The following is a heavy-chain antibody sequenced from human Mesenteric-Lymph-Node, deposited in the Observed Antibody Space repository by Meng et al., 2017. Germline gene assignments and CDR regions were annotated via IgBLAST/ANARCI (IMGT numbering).Heavy chain of an antibody. V-gene: IGHV3-21*01. Sequence: EVQLGGAGGGLVKSGGSLRVSCAAFAFIFSNAWMSWVRQAPGKGLEWVSSISSSGDYIYYADSVKGRFTISRDDAKNSVYLQMNSLRVEDTAVYYCAELSSSTFDMWGQGTMVTVSS. CDR2: ISSSGDYI. CDR3: AELSSSTFDM. D-gene: IGHD2-2*01. J-gene: IGHJ3*02. CDR1: AFIFSNAW.